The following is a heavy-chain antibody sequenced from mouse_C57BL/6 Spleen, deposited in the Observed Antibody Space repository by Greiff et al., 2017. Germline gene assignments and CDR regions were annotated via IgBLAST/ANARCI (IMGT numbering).Heavy chain of an antibody. J-gene: IGHJ2*01. CDR1: GFTFSSYA. Sequence: EVKVVESGGGLVKPGGSLKLSCAASGFTFSSYAMSWVRQTPEKRLEWVATISDGGSYTYYPDNVKGRFTISRDNAKNNLYLQMSHLKSEDTAMYYCASLWNYYFDYWGQGTTLTVSS. D-gene: IGHD6-1*01. CDR3: ASLWNYYFDY. CDR2: ISDGGSYT. V-gene: IGHV5-4*03.